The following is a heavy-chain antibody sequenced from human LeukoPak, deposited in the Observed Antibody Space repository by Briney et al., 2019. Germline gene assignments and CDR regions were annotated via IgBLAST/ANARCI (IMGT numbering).Heavy chain of an antibody. Sequence: EGSLRLSCAASGFTFSSDWMSWVRQAPGKGLEWVANINEDGSEKHYVDSVKGRFTISRDNSKNTMYLQMNNLREEDTAVYYCTRDPILGAPDYFDYWGQGTLVTVSS. CDR3: TRDPILGAPDYFDY. CDR1: GFTFSSDW. CDR2: INEDGSEK. J-gene: IGHJ4*02. V-gene: IGHV3-7*01. D-gene: IGHD1-26*01.